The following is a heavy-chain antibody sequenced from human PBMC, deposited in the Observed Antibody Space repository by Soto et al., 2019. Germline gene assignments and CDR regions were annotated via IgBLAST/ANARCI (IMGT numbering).Heavy chain of an antibody. Sequence: EVQLLESGGGLVQPGESLRLSCAFSGFIFGNYMMTWVRQAPVKGLEWVSTIRDGGESTYYADSVKGRFTISRDNSKNTLYLQMDSLGVEDTAVYYCAPHVHCSGGSCHYDAFDIRGQGTMVTVSS. CDR2: IRDGGEST. D-gene: IGHD2-15*01. CDR3: APHVHCSGGSCHYDAFDI. V-gene: IGHV3-23*01. J-gene: IGHJ3*02. CDR1: GFIFGNYM.